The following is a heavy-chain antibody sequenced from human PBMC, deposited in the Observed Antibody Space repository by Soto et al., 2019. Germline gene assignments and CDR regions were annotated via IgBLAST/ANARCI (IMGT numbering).Heavy chain of an antibody. D-gene: IGHD3-10*01. Sequence: EVQLVESGGGSVQPGGSLRLSCAASGFTFNSYWVHWVRQVPGKGLVWLSRINMDGTRTSDADSVKGRFAISRDNAKNTVYLQMNSLGVEDSAAYYCARGGLGSYLLDYWGQGTLVSVSS. CDR1: GFTFNSYW. CDR3: ARGGLGSYLLDY. J-gene: IGHJ4*02. V-gene: IGHV3-74*01. CDR2: INMDGTRT.